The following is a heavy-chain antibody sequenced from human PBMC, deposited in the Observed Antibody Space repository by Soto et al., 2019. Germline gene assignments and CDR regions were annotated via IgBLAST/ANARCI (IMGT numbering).Heavy chain of an antibody. V-gene: IGHV3-30*18. CDR3: AKDWALIIIIITAGNGGGYDC. Sequence: QVQLVESGGGVVQPGRSLRLSCAASGFTFSSYGMHWVRQAPGKGLEWVAVISYDGSNKYYADSVKGRFTISRDNSKKTLYMKMNSRRGGDTVVYCSAKDWALIIIIITAGNGGGYDCWGQGPLPPLSS. CDR2: ISYDGSNK. J-gene: IGHJ4*02. CDR1: GFTFSSYG. D-gene: IGHD3-16*01.